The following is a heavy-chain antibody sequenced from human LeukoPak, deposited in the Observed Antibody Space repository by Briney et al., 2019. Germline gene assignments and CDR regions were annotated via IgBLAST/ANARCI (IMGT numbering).Heavy chain of an antibody. D-gene: IGHD1-26*01. CDR1: GFTFSSYA. Sequence: PGGSLRLSCAASGFTFSSYAMSWVRQAPGKGLEWVSGISGSGGSTYYADSVKGRFTISRDNSKNTVYLQMNSLRAEDTAVYYCAKGGWELLYYFDYWGQGTLVTVSS. CDR3: AKGGWELLYYFDY. V-gene: IGHV3-23*01. J-gene: IGHJ4*02. CDR2: ISGSGGST.